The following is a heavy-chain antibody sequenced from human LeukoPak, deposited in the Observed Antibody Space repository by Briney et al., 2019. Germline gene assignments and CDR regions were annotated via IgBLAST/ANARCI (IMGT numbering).Heavy chain of an antibody. J-gene: IGHJ6*02. CDR1: GFTFSSYW. CDR3: ARVVYYYDPMDV. Sequence: GGSLRLSCAASGFTFSSYWMHWVRQAPGKGLVWVSRINSDGSSTSYADSVKGRFTISRDNAKNTLYLQMNSLRAEDTAVYYCARVVYYYDPMDVWGQGTRVTVSS. D-gene: IGHD3-22*01. CDR2: INSDGSST. V-gene: IGHV3-74*01.